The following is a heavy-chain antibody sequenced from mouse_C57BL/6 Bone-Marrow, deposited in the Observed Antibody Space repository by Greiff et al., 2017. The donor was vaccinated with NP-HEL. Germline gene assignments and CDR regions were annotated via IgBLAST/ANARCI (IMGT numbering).Heavy chain of an antibody. CDR1: GYTFTSYW. J-gene: IGHJ3*01. V-gene: IGHV1-69*01. CDR3: ARERSPDYLAY. CDR2: IDPSDSYT. Sequence: QVQLQQPGAELVMPGASVKLSCKASGYTFTSYWMHWVKQRPGQGLEWIGEIDPSDSYTNYTQKFKGKSTLTVDKSSSTAYMQLSSLTSEDSAVYCCARERSPDYLAYWGQGTLVTVSA. D-gene: IGHD1-1*02.